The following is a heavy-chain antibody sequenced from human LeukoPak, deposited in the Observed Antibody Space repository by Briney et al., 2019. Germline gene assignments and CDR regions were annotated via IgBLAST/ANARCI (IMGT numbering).Heavy chain of an antibody. Sequence: GGSLRLSCAASGFTFSSYSMNWVRQAPGMGLEWVSYISSSSSYIYYADSVKGRFTISRDNAKNSLYLQMNSLRAEDTAVYYCARAMRGGYQPIDYWGQGTLVTVSS. V-gene: IGHV3-21*05. J-gene: IGHJ4*02. CDR1: GFTFSSYS. CDR2: ISSSSSYI. CDR3: ARAMRGGYQPIDY. D-gene: IGHD3-16*02.